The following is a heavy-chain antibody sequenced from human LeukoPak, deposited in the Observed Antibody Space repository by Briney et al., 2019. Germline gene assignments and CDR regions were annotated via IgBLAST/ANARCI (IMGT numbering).Heavy chain of an antibody. CDR2: VSGTGFTT. V-gene: IGHV3-23*01. J-gene: IGHJ4*02. Sequence: GGSLRLSCAASGFTFTSYAMSWVRQAPGKGLEWVPAVSGTGFTTYYADSVKGRFIVSRDNSKNTVYLQMNSLRGEDTAVYYCAKELMGFDNWGQGTLVTVSS. CDR1: GFTFTSYA. CDR3: AKELMGFDN. D-gene: IGHD2-8*01.